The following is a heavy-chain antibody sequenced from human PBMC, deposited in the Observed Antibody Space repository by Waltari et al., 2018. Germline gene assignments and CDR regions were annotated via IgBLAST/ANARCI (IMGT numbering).Heavy chain of an antibody. CDR2: VTGGTSTI. CDR1: GFTFTIYR. Sequence: EGQLVESGGGLVQPGGSLGVSCAASGFTFTIYRMKWVRQGRGKGREWVSTVTGGTSTIYHYADSVKGRFTVSRDNAKNSLYLQMNGLREEDTAVYYCAREDNVNAKRAMDVLGKGTTVTVS. J-gene: IGHJ6*04. D-gene: IGHD1-20*01. CDR3: AREDNVNAKRAMDV. V-gene: IGHV3-48*02.